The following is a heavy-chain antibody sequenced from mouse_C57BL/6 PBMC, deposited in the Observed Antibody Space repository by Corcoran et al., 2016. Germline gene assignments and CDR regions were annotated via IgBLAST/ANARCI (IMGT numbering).Heavy chain of an antibody. D-gene: IGHD2-5*01. V-gene: IGHV9-3*01. CDR3: ARSGAYSNYVDAMDY. J-gene: IGHJ4*01. CDR2: INTYSGVP. Sequence: QIQLVQSGPELKKPGETVKISCKASGYTFPTYGMSWVKQAPGKGLKWMGWINTYSGVPTYADDFKGRFAFSLETSASTAYLQINNLKNEDTATYFCARSGAYSNYVDAMDYWGQGTSVTVSS. CDR1: GYTFPTYG.